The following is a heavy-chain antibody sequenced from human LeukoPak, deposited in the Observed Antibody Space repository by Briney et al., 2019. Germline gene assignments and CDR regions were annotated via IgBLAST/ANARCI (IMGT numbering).Heavy chain of an antibody. J-gene: IGHJ6*03. CDR2: IYYSGST. D-gene: IGHD4-11*01. CDR3: ATAPKGMTTVRYYYYMDV. V-gene: IGHV4-31*03. CDR1: SGSITSGGYY. Sequence: SETLSLTCTVSSGSITSGGYYWNWIRQHPGKGLEWIGYIYYSGSTFYNPSLKSRVTMSVDTSKNQFSLKLSSVTAAATAVYYCATAPKGMTTVRYYYYMDVWGKGTTVTVSS.